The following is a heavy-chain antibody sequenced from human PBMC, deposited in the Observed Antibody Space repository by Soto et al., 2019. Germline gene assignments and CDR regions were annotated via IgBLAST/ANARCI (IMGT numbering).Heavy chain of an antibody. Sequence: EVQLVESGGDLVKPGGSLRLSCAASGFIFSHAWFHWVRQPPGKGLELVGRVKNNGGATDYAASVKGRFTISRDDSKDTVYLKMSSLRTEDTAIYYCAADLGPAYDSNNGFDPWGQGTLVTVSS. CDR3: AADLGPAYDSNNGFDP. D-gene: IGHD2-21*01. CDR1: GFIFSHAW. V-gene: IGHV3-15*07. J-gene: IGHJ5*02. CDR2: VKNNGGAT.